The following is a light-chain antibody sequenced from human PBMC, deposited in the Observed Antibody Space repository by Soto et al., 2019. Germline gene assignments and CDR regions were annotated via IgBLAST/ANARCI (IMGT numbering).Light chain of an antibody. CDR1: SSDVGGYNY. V-gene: IGLV2-14*01. Sequence: QSALTQPASVSGSPGQSITISCTGTSSDVGGYNYVSWYQQHPGKAPKLMIYEVNNRPSGVSNRFSGSKSGNTASLTVSGLLAEDEADYYCSSYTSNNTLWVFGGGTKLTVL. J-gene: IGLJ2*01. CDR2: EVN. CDR3: SSYTSNNTLWV.